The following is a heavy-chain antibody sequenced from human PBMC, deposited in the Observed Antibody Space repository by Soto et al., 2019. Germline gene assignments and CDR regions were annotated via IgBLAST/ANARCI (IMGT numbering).Heavy chain of an antibody. CDR3: ARALGGAAGAFDI. V-gene: IGHV3-13*01. D-gene: IGHD1-26*01. Sequence: EVQLVESGGGLVQPGGSLRLSCAASGFTFSSYAMHWVRQATGKGLEWVSAIGTAGDTYYPGSVKGRVTISRENAKNSLYLQMNSLRDGDTAVYYCARALGGAAGAFDIWGQGTMVTVSS. J-gene: IGHJ3*02. CDR2: IGTAGDT. CDR1: GFTFSSYA.